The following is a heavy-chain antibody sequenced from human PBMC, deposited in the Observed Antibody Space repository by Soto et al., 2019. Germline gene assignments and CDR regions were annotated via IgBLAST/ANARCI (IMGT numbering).Heavy chain of an antibody. CDR1: GYTFTGYY. V-gene: IGHV1-2*02. CDR2: INPNSGGT. J-gene: IGHJ4*02. D-gene: IGHD3-22*01. CDR3: ARDFKVVAAHAVDY. Sequence: ASVKVSCKASGYTFTGYYMHWVRQAPGQGLEWMGWINPNSGGTNYAQKFQGRVTMTRDTSISTAYMELSRLRSDDTAVYYCARDFKVVAAHAVDYWGQGTLVTVSS.